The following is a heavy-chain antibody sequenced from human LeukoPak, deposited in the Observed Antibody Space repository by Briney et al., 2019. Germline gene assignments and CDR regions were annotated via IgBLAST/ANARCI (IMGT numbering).Heavy chain of an antibody. CDR3: AREEVSFDM. CDR2: INPNSGGT. Sequence: GASVTVSFKSSGYTFTDYYMDWVRQAPGQGLEWMGWINPNSGGTKYAQKFQGRVTMTRDTSISTAYMELSRLRSDDTAVYYCAREEVSFDMWGQGTMVTVSS. CDR1: GYTFTDYY. J-gene: IGHJ3*02. V-gene: IGHV1-2*02. D-gene: IGHD1-14*01.